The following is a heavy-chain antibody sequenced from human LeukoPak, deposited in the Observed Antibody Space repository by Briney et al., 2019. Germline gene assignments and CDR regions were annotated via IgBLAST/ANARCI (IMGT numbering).Heavy chain of an antibody. D-gene: IGHD6-19*01. J-gene: IGHJ4*02. CDR3: ARYSSGWYYFDY. CDR2: ISAYNGNT. Sequence: ASVKVSCKASGYTLTSYDISWVRQAPGQGLEWMGWISAYNGNTNYAQKLQGRVTMTTDTSTSTAYMELRSLRSDDTAVYYCARYSSGWYYFDYWGQGTLVTVSS. V-gene: IGHV1-18*01. CDR1: GYTLTSYD.